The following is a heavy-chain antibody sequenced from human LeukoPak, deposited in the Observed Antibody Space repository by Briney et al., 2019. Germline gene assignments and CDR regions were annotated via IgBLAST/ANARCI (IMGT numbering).Heavy chain of an antibody. J-gene: IGHJ4*02. CDR3: AKDLSMVRGVIITCPDY. Sequence: GGSLRLSCAASGFTFSSYAMNWVRQAAGKGLEWVSAISGSGGRTYYADSVKGRFTISRDNSRNTLFLQMDSLRAEDTAVYYCAKDLSMVRGVIITCPDYWGQGTLVTVSS. CDR2: ISGSGGRT. V-gene: IGHV3-23*01. D-gene: IGHD3-10*01. CDR1: GFTFSSYA.